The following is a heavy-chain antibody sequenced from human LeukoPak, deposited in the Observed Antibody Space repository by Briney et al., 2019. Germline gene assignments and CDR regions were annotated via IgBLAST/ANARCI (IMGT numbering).Heavy chain of an antibody. CDR2: IYTSGST. CDR1: GGSISSYY. CDR3: ARDGSLYYFDY. V-gene: IGHV4-4*07. J-gene: IGHJ4*02. Sequence: SETLSLTCTVSGGSISSYYWSWIRQPAGKGREWIGRIYTSGSTNYNPSLKGRVTMSVDTSKNQYPLKLSSVTAADTAVYYCARDGSLYYFDYWGQGTLVTVSS.